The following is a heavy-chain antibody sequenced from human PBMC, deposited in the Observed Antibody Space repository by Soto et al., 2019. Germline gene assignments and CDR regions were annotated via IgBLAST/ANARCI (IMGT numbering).Heavy chain of an antibody. D-gene: IGHD6-6*01. V-gene: IGHV3-33*01. Sequence: GESLRLSCAASGFTFSSYGMHWVRQAPGKGLEWVAVIWYDGSNKYYADSVKGRFTISRDNSKSTLYLQMNSLRAEDTAVYYCARDSVFEYSSSSDFDYWGQGTLVTVSS. CDR3: ARDSVFEYSSSSDFDY. CDR2: IWYDGSNK. CDR1: GFTFSSYG. J-gene: IGHJ4*02.